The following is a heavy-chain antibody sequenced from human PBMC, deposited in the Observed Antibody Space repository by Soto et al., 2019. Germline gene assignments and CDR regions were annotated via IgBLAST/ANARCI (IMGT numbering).Heavy chain of an antibody. V-gene: IGHV5-10-1*01. Sequence: SCKASGYTFTSYWISWVRQMPGKGLEWMGRIDPSDSYTNYSPSFQGHVTISADKSISTAYLQWSSLKASDTAMYYCARSVISGGVYYYGMDVWGQGTTVTVSS. CDR2: IDPSDSYT. CDR1: GYTFTSYW. CDR3: ARSVISGGVYYYGMDV. J-gene: IGHJ6*02. D-gene: IGHD3-16*01.